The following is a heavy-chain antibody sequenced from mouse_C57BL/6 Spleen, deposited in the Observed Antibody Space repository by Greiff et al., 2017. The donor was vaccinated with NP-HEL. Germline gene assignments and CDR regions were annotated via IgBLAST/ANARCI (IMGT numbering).Heavy chain of an antibody. Sequence: DVHLVESGGDLVKPGGSLKLSCAASGFTFSSYGMSWVRQTPDKRLEWVATISSGGSYTYYPDSVKGRFTISRDNAKNTLYLQMSSLKSEDTAMYYCARQGYSNYPYYFDYWGQGTTLTVSS. CDR1: GFTFSSYG. J-gene: IGHJ2*01. D-gene: IGHD2-5*01. V-gene: IGHV5-6*01. CDR2: ISSGGSYT. CDR3: ARQGYSNYPYYFDY.